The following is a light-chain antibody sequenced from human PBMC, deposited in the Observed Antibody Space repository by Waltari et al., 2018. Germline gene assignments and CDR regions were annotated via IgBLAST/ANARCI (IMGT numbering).Light chain of an antibody. CDR2: RNN. CDR3: AAWDDGLNNWV. V-gene: IGLV1-44*01. CDR1: SSNIGRNT. J-gene: IGLJ3*02. Sequence: QSVLTQPPSASGTPGGRVTIPCSGSSSNIGRNTVNWYHQFPGRAPRLLIYRNNQRPSGVPDRFSGSKSGTSASLAISGLQSEDEADYYCAAWDDGLNNWVFGGGTKLTVL.